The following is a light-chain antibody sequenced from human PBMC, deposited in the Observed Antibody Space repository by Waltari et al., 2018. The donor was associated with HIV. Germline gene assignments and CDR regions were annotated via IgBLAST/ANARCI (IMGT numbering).Light chain of an antibody. CDR2: DAS. Sequence: EIMLTQSPATLSLSPGERATLPCRASESVHKYLVWFQQKPGQAPRLGIYDASNRATGIPARFSGSGSGTDCTLSITNVEPEYFAVYYCQHRVSWPPITFGQGTRLE. J-gene: IGKJ5*01. CDR1: ESVHKY. V-gene: IGKV3-11*01. CDR3: QHRVSWPPIT.